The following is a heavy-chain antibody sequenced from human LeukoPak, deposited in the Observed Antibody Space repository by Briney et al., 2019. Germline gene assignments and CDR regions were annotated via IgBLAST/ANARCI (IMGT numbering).Heavy chain of an antibody. CDR1: GYTFTSYA. J-gene: IGHJ4*02. CDR2: ISAYNGNT. V-gene: IGHV1-18*01. Sequence: GASVKVSCKASGYTFTSYAISWVRQAPGQGLEWMGWISAYNGNTNYAQKPQGRVTVTTDTSTSTAYMELRSLTSDDTAVYYCARVEEVRGGITSFDYWGQGTLVTVSS. CDR3: ARVEEVRGGITSFDY. D-gene: IGHD3-10*01.